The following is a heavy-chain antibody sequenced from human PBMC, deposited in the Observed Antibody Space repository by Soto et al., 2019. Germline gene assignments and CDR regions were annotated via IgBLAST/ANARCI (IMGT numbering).Heavy chain of an antibody. CDR2: IHHSGNA. D-gene: IGHD5-12*01. CDR1: GVSISSNW. V-gene: IGHV4-4*02. CDR3: ARLEGLATISYYFDF. Sequence: SETLSLTCSVSGVSISSNWWSWVRQPPGNGLEWIGEIHHSGNAYYNPSLQTRVTISLDKSKSQFSLKLNSVTAADSAVYFCARLEGLATISYYFDFWGPGALVTVSS. J-gene: IGHJ4*02.